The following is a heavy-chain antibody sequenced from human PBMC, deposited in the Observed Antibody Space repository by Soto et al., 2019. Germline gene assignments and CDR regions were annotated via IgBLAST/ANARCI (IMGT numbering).Heavy chain of an antibody. D-gene: IGHD3-3*01. CDR2: IFSNDEK. CDR1: GFSLSNARMG. Sequence: SGPTLVNPAETLTLTCTVSGFSLSNARMGVSWIRQPPGKALEWLAHIFSNDEKSYSTSLKSRLTISKDTSKSQVVLTMTNMDPVDTATYYCARITITIFGVVIAIDYWGQGTLVTVSS. J-gene: IGHJ4*02. CDR3: ARITITIFGVVIAIDY. V-gene: IGHV2-26*01.